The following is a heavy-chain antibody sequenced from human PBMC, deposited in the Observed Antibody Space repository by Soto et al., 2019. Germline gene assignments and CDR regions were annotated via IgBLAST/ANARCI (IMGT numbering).Heavy chain of an antibody. D-gene: IGHD1-1*01. CDR3: ARGLEQTHYYIDV. Sequence: GESLKISCKGSGYSFTSYWIAWVRQMPGQGLEWMGIIFPDDSDTRYNPSFQGQVTISVDKSISTAYLRWSSLKASDTATYYCARGLEQTHYYIDVWGKGTTVTVSS. J-gene: IGHJ6*03. V-gene: IGHV5-51*01. CDR1: GYSFTSYW. CDR2: IFPDDSDT.